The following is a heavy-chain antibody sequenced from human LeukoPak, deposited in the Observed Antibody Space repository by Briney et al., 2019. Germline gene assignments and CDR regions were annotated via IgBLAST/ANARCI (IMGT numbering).Heavy chain of an antibody. D-gene: IGHD3/OR15-3a*01. Sequence: SETLSLTCTVSGDSISSYFWSWIRQPPGKGLEWIGYVHSSGSTSYNPSLKTRVTISVDTSKNQCSLKLSSVTAADTAIYYCARARSDLFDYWGQGTLVTVSS. V-gene: IGHV4-59*01. J-gene: IGHJ4*02. CDR3: ARARSDLFDY. CDR1: GDSISSYF. CDR2: VHSSGST.